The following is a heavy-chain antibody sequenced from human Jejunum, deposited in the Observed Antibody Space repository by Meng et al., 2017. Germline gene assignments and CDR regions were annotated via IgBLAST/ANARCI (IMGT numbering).Heavy chain of an antibody. CDR2: ISAYNSNT. J-gene: IGHJ3*02. Sequence: ASVKVSCKASGYTFTRYGISWVRQAPGQGLEWMGWISAYNSNTYYTQKFQGRVTMTTDTSTTTAYMELRGLRSDDTAVYYCARPKTSYGDDAFDIWGQGTMVTVSS. CDR1: GYTFTRYG. V-gene: IGHV1-18*01. CDR3: ARPKTSYGDDAFDI. D-gene: IGHD3-10*01.